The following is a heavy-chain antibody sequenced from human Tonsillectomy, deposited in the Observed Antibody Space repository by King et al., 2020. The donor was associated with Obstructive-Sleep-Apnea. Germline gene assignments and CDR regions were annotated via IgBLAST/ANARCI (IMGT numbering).Heavy chain of an antibody. CDR2: IIPIFGTT. CDR1: GGTFSSYA. D-gene: IGHD3-22*01. J-gene: IGHJ6*02. Sequence: QLVQSGAEVKKPGSSVKVSCKASGGTFSSYAISWVRQAPGQGLEWMGGIIPIFGTTNYAQKFQGRVTITADESTSTAYMELSSLRSEDTAVYYCARDRGDSSGYYYFGMDVRGQGTTVTVSS. V-gene: IGHV1-69*01. CDR3: ARDRGDSSGYYYFGMDV.